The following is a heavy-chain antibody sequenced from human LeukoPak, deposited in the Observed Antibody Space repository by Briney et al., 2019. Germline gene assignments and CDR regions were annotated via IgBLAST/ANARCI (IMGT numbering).Heavy chain of an antibody. CDR3: ARSGGDYSGGMDV. Sequence: GGSLRLSCAASGFTFDDYAMHWVRQAPGKGLVWVSRINSDGSSTSYADSVKGRFTISRDNAKNTLYLQMNSLRAEDTAVYYCARSGGDYSGGMDVWGQGTTVTVSS. CDR2: INSDGSST. CDR1: GFTFDDYA. J-gene: IGHJ6*02. D-gene: IGHD4-17*01. V-gene: IGHV3-74*01.